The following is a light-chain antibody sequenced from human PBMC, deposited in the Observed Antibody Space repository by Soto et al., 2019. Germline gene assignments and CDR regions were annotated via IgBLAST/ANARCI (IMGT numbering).Light chain of an antibody. CDR2: DAY. CDR1: QSFRGL. Sequence: EVVLTQSPVTLSLSPGERATLSCRASQSFRGLLAWYQQKPGQAPRLLIYDAYNRATGIPPRFSGSGSGTDFTLTISSLQPEDSATYYCQQNFNFPRTFGQGTKVDIK. V-gene: IGKV3-11*01. J-gene: IGKJ1*01. CDR3: QQNFNFPRT.